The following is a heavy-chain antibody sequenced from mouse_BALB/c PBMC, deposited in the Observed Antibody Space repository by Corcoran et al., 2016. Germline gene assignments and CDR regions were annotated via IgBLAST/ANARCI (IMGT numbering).Heavy chain of an antibody. CDR2: ISYDGSN. V-gene: IGHV3-6*02. D-gene: IGHD2-1*01. J-gene: IGHJ4*01. CDR3: AREGNYYDAMDY. Sequence: DVQLQESGPGLVKPSQSLSLTCSVTGYSITSGYYWNWIRQFPGNKLEWMGYISYDGSNNYNPSLKNRISITRDTSKNQFFLNLNSVTTEDTATYYCAREGNYYDAMDYWGQGTSVTVSS. CDR1: GYSITSGYY.